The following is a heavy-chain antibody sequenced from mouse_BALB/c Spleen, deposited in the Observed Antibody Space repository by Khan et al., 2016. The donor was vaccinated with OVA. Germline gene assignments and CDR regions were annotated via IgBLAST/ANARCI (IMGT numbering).Heavy chain of an antibody. CDR3: TRPAYDGYYDY. D-gene: IGHD2-3*01. CDR1: GDTFTDYA. J-gene: IGHJ2*01. Sequence: QVQLQQSGPELVRPGVSVKISCKGSGDTFTDYAMYWVKQSHAKSLEWIGLISTYSGNTNYNQKFKGKATMTVAKSSSTAYMELARLTSEDSAIYDCTRPAYDGYYDYWGQGTTLTVSS. CDR2: ISTYSGNT. V-gene: IGHV1S137*01.